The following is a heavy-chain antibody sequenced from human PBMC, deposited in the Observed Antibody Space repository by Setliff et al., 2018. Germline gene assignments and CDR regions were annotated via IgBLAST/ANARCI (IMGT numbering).Heavy chain of an antibody. Sequence: SSETLSLTCTVSGGSISSGSYYWSWIRQPAGKGLEWIGRIYTSGSTNYNPSLKSRVTISVDTSKNQFSLKLSSVTAADTAVYYCARVQLRSPYYFDYWGQGTLVTVSS. CDR3: ARVQLRSPYYFDY. D-gene: IGHD5-18*01. CDR1: GGSISSGSYY. J-gene: IGHJ4*02. CDR2: IYTSGST. V-gene: IGHV4-61*02.